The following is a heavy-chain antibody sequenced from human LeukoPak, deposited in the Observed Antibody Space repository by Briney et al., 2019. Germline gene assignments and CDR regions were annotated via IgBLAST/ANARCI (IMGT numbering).Heavy chain of an antibody. CDR2: IYHSGST. V-gene: IGHV4-4*02. Sequence: SETLSLTCAVSGGSISSSNWWSWVRQPPGKGLEWIGEIYHSGSTNYNSSLKSRVTISVDKSRNQFSLKLSSVTAADTAVYYCARRPITPYYYGSGSYYQHDAFDIRGQGTMVTVSS. CDR3: ARRPITPYYYGSGSYYQHDAFDI. CDR1: GGSISSSNW. J-gene: IGHJ3*02. D-gene: IGHD3-10*01.